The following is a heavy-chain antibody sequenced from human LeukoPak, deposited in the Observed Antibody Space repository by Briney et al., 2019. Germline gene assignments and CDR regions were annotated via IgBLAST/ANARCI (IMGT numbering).Heavy chain of an antibody. Sequence: PGGSLRLSCAASGFTFSDYYMSWIRQAPGKGLEWVSAISGSGGSTYYADSVKGRFTISRDNSKNTLYLQMNSLRAEDTAVYYCAKGEVRHQPFDYWGQGTLVTVSS. D-gene: IGHD1-14*01. CDR1: GFTFSDYY. CDR2: ISGSGGST. CDR3: AKGEVRHQPFDY. V-gene: IGHV3-23*01. J-gene: IGHJ4*02.